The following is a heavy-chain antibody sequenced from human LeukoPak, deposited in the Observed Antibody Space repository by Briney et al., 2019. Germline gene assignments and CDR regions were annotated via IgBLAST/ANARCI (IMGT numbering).Heavy chain of an antibody. J-gene: IGHJ5*02. D-gene: IGHD6-6*01. CDR2: IYYSGST. CDR1: GGSISSGSYY. Sequence: SETLSLTCTVSGGSISSGSYYWGWIRQPPGKGLEWIGTIYYSGSTYYNPSLKSRVTISVDTSNNQFSLKLSSVTAADTAVYYCARHVWVIAARRDWFDPWGQGTLVTVSS. CDR3: ARHVWVIAARRDWFDP. V-gene: IGHV4-39*01.